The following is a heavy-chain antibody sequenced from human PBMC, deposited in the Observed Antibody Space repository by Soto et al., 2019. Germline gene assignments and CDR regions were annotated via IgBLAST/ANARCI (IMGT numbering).Heavy chain of an antibody. CDR3: ADAPSYSVY. V-gene: IGHV3-30-3*01. CDR1: GFIFSDYA. CDR2: ISHDGAKK. Sequence: QVQLVESGGGVVQPGRSLRLSCAVSGFIFSDYAMHWVRQSPGKGLEWVALISHDGAKKYYADSVKGRFTISRDNSKSTLYLAMNSLSAEDTAVYFCADAPSYSVYWGQGALVTVSS. J-gene: IGHJ4*02.